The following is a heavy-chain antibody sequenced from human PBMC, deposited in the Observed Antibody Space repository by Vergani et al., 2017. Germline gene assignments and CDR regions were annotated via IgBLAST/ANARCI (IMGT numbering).Heavy chain of an antibody. Sequence: EVQLVESGGGLVQPGRSLRLSCAASGFTFDDYAMHWVRPAPGKGLEWVSGISWNSGSRGHADSVKGRFTLTRDNAKNTLYLQMNGLRAEDTAVYYCAREGSGGSFDYWGQGTLVTVSS. CDR3: AREGSGGSFDY. CDR1: GFTFDDYA. D-gene: IGHD6-19*01. J-gene: IGHJ4*02. CDR2: ISWNSGSR. V-gene: IGHV3-9*01.